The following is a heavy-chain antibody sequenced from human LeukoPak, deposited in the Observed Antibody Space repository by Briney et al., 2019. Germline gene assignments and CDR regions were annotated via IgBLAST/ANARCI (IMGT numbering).Heavy chain of an antibody. CDR1: GFTLSSYA. Sequence: GGSLRLSCAAPGFTLSSYATHSVRPAPGKGLERVAVISYDGSNKYYADSVKGRFTISRDNSKNTLYLQMNSLRAEDTAVYYCAKDPDSSSWYYYYYGMDVWGQGTTVTVSS. V-gene: IGHV3-30*18. J-gene: IGHJ6*02. CDR2: ISYDGSNK. CDR3: AKDPDSSSWYYYYYGMDV. D-gene: IGHD6-13*01.